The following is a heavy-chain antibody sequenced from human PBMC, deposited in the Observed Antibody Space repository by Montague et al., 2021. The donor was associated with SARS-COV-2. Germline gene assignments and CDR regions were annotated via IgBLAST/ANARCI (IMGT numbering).Heavy chain of an antibody. D-gene: IGHD3-22*01. V-gene: IGHV4-34*01. CDR2: INQSGRT. CDR3: ARGTKSVFTYDYDSSGYASDY. Sequence: SETLSLTCAVYGVSFSGYYWSWIRQPPEKGLEWIGEINQSGRTNNNPSLKSRVIISVDTSKNQFSLKLSSVTVADTAVYYCARGTKSVFTYDYDSSGYASDYWGQGTLVTVSS. CDR1: GVSFSGYY. J-gene: IGHJ4*02.